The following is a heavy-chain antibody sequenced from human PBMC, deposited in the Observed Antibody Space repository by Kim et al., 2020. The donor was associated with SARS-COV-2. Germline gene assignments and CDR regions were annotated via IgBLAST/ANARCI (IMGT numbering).Heavy chain of an antibody. CDR3: ARRPAGFDW. V-gene: IGHV4-34*01. CDR2: INHSGST. J-gene: IGHJ4*02. CDR1: SGSFRGYY. Sequence: SETLSLTCAVYSGSFRGYYWSWIRQPPGMGLEWIGEINHSGSTNYNTSLKSRVTLSVDTSKNQFSLKLSSVTAADTAVYYCARRPAGFDWWGQGTPVPVS.